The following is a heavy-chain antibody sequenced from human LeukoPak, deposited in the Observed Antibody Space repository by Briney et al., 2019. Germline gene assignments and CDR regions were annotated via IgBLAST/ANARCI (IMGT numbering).Heavy chain of an antibody. D-gene: IGHD6-19*01. J-gene: IGHJ3*02. Sequence: SETLSLTCAVYGGSFSGYYWSWIRQPPGEGLEWIGEINHSGSTNYNPSLKSRVTISVDTSKNQFSLKLSSVTAADTAVYYCARREQWLVLDAFDIWGQGTMVTVSS. CDR2: INHSGST. V-gene: IGHV4-34*01. CDR1: GGSFSGYY. CDR3: ARREQWLVLDAFDI.